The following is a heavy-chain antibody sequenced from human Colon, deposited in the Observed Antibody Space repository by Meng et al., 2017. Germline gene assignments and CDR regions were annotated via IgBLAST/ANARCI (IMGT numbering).Heavy chain of an antibody. V-gene: IGHV4-61*01. J-gene: IGHJ4*02. CDR1: GGSVSSGSYY. Sequence: HVQLQESGPGLVRPSETLSLACTVSGGSVSSGSYYWSWIRQPPGKGLEWIGYIYYTGSTNYHPSLKSRVTISVDTSKNQFSLKLSSVTAADTAVYYCARGPLDYWGQGTLVTVSS. CDR2: IYYTGST. CDR3: ARGPLDY.